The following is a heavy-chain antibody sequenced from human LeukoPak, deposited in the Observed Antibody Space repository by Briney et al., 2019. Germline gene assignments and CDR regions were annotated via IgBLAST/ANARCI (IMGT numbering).Heavy chain of an antibody. CDR3: AAQRGASLHDFWSTRLFDP. V-gene: IGHV1-58*02. D-gene: IGHD3-3*01. J-gene: IGHJ5*02. Sequence: SVTVSCKASGFTFPNSAMQWVRQARGQRLEWIGWIVLGAGNTVYSHKFHDRVTITRDVSTNTAYMELDSLGSEDTAVYYCAAQRGASLHDFWSTRLFDPWGQGTLVTVSS. CDR2: IVLGAGNT. CDR1: GFTFPNSA.